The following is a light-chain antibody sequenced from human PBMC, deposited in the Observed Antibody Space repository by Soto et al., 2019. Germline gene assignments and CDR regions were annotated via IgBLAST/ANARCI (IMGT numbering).Light chain of an antibody. J-gene: IGLJ3*02. CDR2: TAG. Sequence: QSVLTQPLSASASPGQRVTISCSGGSSNIGSNTVAWYQHLPGTAPPRLIFTAGQRPSGVPGRFSGSKSGTSASLAITGLQAEDEAHYYCQSYDSSLSGWVFGGGTKLTVL. CDR1: SSNIGSNT. V-gene: IGLV1-44*01. CDR3: QSYDSSLSGWV.